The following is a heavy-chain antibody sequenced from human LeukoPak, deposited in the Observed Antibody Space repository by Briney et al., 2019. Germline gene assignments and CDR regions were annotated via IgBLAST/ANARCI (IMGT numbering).Heavy chain of an antibody. D-gene: IGHD2-2*01. CDR3: ARGWLAGGSGYQLLWGWFDP. CDR2: IYHSGST. CDR1: GGSISSGGYS. V-gene: IGHV4-30-2*01. Sequence: SQTLSLTCAVSGGSISSGGYSWSWIRQPPGKGLEWIGYIYHSGSTYYNPSLKSRVTISVDRSKNQFSLKLSSVTAADTAVYYCARGWLAGGSGYQLLWGWFDPWGQGTLVTVSS. J-gene: IGHJ5*02.